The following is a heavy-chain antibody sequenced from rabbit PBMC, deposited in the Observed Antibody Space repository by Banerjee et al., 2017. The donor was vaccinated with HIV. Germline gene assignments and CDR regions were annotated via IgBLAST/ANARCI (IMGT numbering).Heavy chain of an antibody. CDR1: GFDLSAYG. CDR2: IYAGSSGTT. Sequence: QEQLVESGGGLVQPAGTLTLTCTASGFDLSAYGMSWVRQAPGKGLEWIACIYAGSSGTTYYASGAKGRFTISKTSSTTVTLQMTSLTVADTATYFCARDAGTSFSTYGMDLRGQGTLVTVS. V-gene: IGHV1S45*01. D-gene: IGHD8-1*01. J-gene: IGHJ6*01. CDR3: ARDAGTSFSTYGMDL.